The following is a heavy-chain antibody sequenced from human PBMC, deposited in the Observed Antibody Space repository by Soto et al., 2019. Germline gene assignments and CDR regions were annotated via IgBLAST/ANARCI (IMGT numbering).Heavy chain of an antibody. V-gene: IGHV3-30*18. CDR2: ISYDGSNK. CDR1: GFTFRSYG. Sequence: SLRLSCAASGFTFRSYGMHWVRQAPGKGLEWVAVISYDGSNKYYANSVKGRFTISRDNSKNTLYLQMSSLRAEDTAVYYCAKRGYGRYNWFDPWGKGTLVTVSS. J-gene: IGHJ5*02. D-gene: IGHD5-18*01. CDR3: AKRGYGRYNWFDP.